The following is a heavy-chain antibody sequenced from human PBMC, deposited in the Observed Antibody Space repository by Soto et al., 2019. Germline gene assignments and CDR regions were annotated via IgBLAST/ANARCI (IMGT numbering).Heavy chain of an antibody. D-gene: IGHD6-19*01. CDR3: ARDLKVAGTNSFYYYGMDV. V-gene: IGHV3-21*01. Sequence: EVQLVESGGGLVQPGGSLRLSCADSGVTFSNYTMNWVRQAPGKGLEWVSSISRSSRNIYYADSLKGRFTISRDNAKNALYLQMNSLRAEDTAVYYCARDLKVAGTNSFYYYGMDVWGQGTTVTVSS. CDR2: ISRSSRNI. J-gene: IGHJ6*02. CDR1: GVTFSNYT.